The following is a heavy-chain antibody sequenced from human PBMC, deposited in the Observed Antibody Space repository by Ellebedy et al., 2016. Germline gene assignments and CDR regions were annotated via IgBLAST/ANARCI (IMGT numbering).Heavy chain of an antibody. Sequence: ASVKVSXXASGFTFNTYGFTWVRQAPGQGLEWMGWISALSGNTNYAQKVQGRVTMTTDTPTSTVYMELRSLRSDDTAMYYCAREPTGRSFDYWGQGTLVTVSS. D-gene: IGHD1-26*01. J-gene: IGHJ4*02. CDR1: GFTFNTYG. CDR3: AREPTGRSFDY. V-gene: IGHV1-18*04. CDR2: ISALSGNT.